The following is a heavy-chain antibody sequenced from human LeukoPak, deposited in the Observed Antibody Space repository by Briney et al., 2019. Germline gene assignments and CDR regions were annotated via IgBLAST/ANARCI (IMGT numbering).Heavy chain of an antibody. D-gene: IGHD3-3*01. CDR3: ARGRITIFGEAFDI. J-gene: IGHJ3*02. V-gene: IGHV4-39*07. CDR2: IYTSGST. CDR1: GGSISSSSYY. Sequence: PSETLSLTCTVSGGSISSSSYYWGWIRQPPGKGLEWIGRIYTSGSTNYNPSLKSRVTMSVDTSKNQFSLKLSSVTAADTAVYYCARGRITIFGEAFDIWGQGTMVTVSS.